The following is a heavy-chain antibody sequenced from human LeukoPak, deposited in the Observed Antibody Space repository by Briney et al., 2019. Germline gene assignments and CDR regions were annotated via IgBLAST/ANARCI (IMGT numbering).Heavy chain of an antibody. D-gene: IGHD4-11*01. CDR3: ARHYSNYGTWDY. V-gene: IGHV4-38-2*01. CDR1: GYSISSGYY. J-gene: IGHJ4*02. Sequence: SETLSLTCAVSGYSISSGYYWGRIRQPPGKGLEWIGSIYHSGSTYYNPSLKSRVTISVDTSKNQFSLKLSSVTAADTAVYYCARHYSNYGTWDYWGQGTLVTVSS. CDR2: IYHSGST.